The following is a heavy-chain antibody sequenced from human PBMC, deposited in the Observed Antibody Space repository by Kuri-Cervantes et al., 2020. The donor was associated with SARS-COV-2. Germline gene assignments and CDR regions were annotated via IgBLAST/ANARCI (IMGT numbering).Heavy chain of an antibody. D-gene: IGHD2-8*02. CDR3: ARSQGYCTANSCSWNWFDP. J-gene: IGHJ5*02. Sequence: SVKVSCKASGGTFSRYSVNWVRQAPGQGLEWMGRIIPTFDTATYAQKFQGRVTFTADESSSTAYMEVNSLTSEDTAVYFCARSQGYCTANSCSWNWFDPWGQGTQVTVSS. CDR2: IIPTFDTA. CDR1: GGTFSRYS. V-gene: IGHV1-69*13.